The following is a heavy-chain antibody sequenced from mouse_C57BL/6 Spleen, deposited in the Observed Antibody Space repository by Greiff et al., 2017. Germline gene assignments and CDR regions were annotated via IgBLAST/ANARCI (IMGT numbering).Heavy chain of an antibody. CDR2: IRSKSNNYAT. J-gene: IGHJ4*01. CDR1: GFSFNTYA. V-gene: IGHV10-1*01. CDR3: VRQWADYYAMGY. Sequence: GGGLVQPKGSLKLSCAASGFSFNTYAMNWVRQAPGKGLEWVARIRSKSNNYATYYADSVKDRFTISRDDSESMLYLQMNNLKTEDTAMYYCVRQWADYYAMGYRGQGTSVTVSS.